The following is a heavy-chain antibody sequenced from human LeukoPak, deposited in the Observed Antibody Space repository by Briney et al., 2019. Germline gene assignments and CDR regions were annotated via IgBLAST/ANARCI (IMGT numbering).Heavy chain of an antibody. CDR3: TRGSEWSSGVSDY. D-gene: IGHD3-3*01. Sequence: PGGSLRLSCAASGFIFSRCGMNWVRQAPGKGLEWVSSISGPSTHIYYADSVKGRFTISRDTAHNSLYLQMNSLRAEDTAVYYCTRGSEWSSGVSDYWGQGTLVTVSS. CDR1: GFIFSRCG. CDR2: ISGPSTHI. V-gene: IGHV3-21*01. J-gene: IGHJ4*02.